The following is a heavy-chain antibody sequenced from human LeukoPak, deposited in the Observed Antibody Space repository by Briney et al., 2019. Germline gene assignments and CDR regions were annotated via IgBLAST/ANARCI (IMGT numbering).Heavy chain of an antibody. CDR1: GFTFSDYY. Sequence: GGSLRLSCAASGFTFSDYYMSWIRQAPGKGLEWVSYISSSGSTIYYADSVKGRFTISRDNAKNSLYLHMDSLRAEDTAVYYCAREFTAMAFDYWGQGALVTVSS. CDR3: AREFTAMAFDY. CDR2: ISSSGSTI. J-gene: IGHJ4*02. D-gene: IGHD5-18*01. V-gene: IGHV3-11*04.